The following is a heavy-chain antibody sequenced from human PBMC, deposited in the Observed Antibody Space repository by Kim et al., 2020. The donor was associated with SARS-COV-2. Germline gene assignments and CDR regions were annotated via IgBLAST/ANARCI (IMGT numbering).Heavy chain of an antibody. V-gene: IGHV1-18*01. D-gene: IGHD3-22*01. CDR3: ARDPAYDSSVYAADY. Sequence: ASVKVSCKASGYTFTSYGISWLRQAPGQGLEWMGWISVYNDNTNYAQNLHARLTMTTDTSTSTAYMELRSLTSDDTAVYYCARDPAYDSSVYAADYWGQGTLVTVSS. CDR1: GYTFTSYG. J-gene: IGHJ4*02. CDR2: ISVYNDNT.